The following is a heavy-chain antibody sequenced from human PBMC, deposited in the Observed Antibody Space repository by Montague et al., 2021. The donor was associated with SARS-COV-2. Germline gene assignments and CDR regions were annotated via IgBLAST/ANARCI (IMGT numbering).Heavy chain of an antibody. CDR3: ARGAPGRGYDYYGLDV. D-gene: IGHD3-22*01. V-gene: IGHV4-31*03. CDR1: GGSIGSGVYY. CDR2: MTYSGNT. Sequence: TLSLTCNASGGSIGSGVYYWNWIRQHPGKGLEWIGYMTYSGNTYYNPSLKSRVSISVDTSKIHFSLKLNSLTAADTAVYYCARGAPGRGYDYYGLDVWGQGTTVTVSS. J-gene: IGHJ6*02.